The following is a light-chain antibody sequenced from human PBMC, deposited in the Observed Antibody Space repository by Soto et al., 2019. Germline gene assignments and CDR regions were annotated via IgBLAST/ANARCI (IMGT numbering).Light chain of an antibody. CDR1: SSNIGAGYD. Sequence: QLVLAQPPSVSGAPGQKVTISCTGSSSNIGAGYDLHWYQQLPGTAPKLLLYGNNNRPSGVPDRFSGSKSGTSASLAITGLQAEDEADYYCQSYDSSLSAYVFGTGTKVTVL. V-gene: IGLV1-40*01. CDR3: QSYDSSLSAYV. CDR2: GNN. J-gene: IGLJ1*01.